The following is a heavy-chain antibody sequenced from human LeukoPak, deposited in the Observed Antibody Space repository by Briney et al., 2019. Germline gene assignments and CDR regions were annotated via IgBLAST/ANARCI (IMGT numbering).Heavy chain of an antibody. CDR1: GYTFTSYG. D-gene: IGHD6-19*01. V-gene: IGHV1-18*01. CDR3: ARSMGATTRYSSGRTHY. J-gene: IGHJ4*02. CDR2: ISAYNGNT. Sequence: ASVKVSCKASGYTFTSYGISWVRQAPGQGLEWMGWISAYNGNTNYAQKLQGRVTITRDTSASTAYMELSSLRSEDTAVYYCARSMGATTRYSSGRTHYWGQGTLVTVSS.